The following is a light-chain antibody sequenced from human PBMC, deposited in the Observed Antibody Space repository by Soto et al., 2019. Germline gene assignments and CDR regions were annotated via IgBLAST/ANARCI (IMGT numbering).Light chain of an antibody. V-gene: IGKV2-30*01. CDR3: MQGTHWPPYT. J-gene: IGKJ2*01. CDR2: KVS. CDR1: QSLVYSDGNAY. Sequence: DVVMTQSPLSLPVTLGQPASISCRSSQSLVYSDGNAYLNWFHQRQGQSPRRLIYKVSYRDSGVPYRFSGSGLGTDFPLKISRVEAEDVGVYYCMQGTHWPPYTFGQGTKLEIK.